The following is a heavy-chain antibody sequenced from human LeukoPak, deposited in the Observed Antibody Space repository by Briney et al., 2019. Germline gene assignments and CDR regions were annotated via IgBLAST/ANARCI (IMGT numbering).Heavy chain of an antibody. V-gene: IGHV1-2*02. J-gene: IGHJ4*02. CDR1: GYTFTGYY. D-gene: IGHD1-26*01. Sequence: ASVKVSCKASGYTFTGYYMHWVRQAPGQGLEWMGWINPNSGGTNYAQKFQGRVTMTRDTSISTAYMELSRLRSDDTAVYYCARAPHRWELLHPLLWSQGTLVTVSS. CDR2: INPNSGGT. CDR3: ARAPHRWELLHPLL.